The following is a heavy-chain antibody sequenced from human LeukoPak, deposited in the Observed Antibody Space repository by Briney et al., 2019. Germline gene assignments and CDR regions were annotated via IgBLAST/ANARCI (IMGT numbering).Heavy chain of an antibody. Sequence: SETLSLTCTVSGDSISNSRYYWGWIRQPPGQGLEWIGSIYYSGNTFYNPSLKSRVAMSVDTSKNQFSLRLRSMTATDTAMYYCAGHPLVATISDRFDPWGQGALVTVSS. J-gene: IGHJ5*02. CDR1: GDSISNSRYY. CDR2: IYYSGNT. CDR3: AGHPLVATISDRFDP. D-gene: IGHD5-12*01. V-gene: IGHV4-39*01.